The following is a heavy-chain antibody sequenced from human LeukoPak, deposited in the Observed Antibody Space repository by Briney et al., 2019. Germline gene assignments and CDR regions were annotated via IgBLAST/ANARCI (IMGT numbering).Heavy chain of an antibody. D-gene: IGHD2-21*02. V-gene: IGHV3-23*01. CDR1: GFTFSSYA. J-gene: IGHJ6*02. Sequence: PGGSLRLSCAASGFTFSSYAMSWVRQAPGKGLEWVSAISGSGGSTYYADSVQGRFTISRDNSKNTLYLQMNSLRAEDTAVYYCAKDLGVPYCGGDCYSYYGMDVWGQGTTVTVSS. CDR2: ISGSGGST. CDR3: AKDLGVPYCGGDCYSYYGMDV.